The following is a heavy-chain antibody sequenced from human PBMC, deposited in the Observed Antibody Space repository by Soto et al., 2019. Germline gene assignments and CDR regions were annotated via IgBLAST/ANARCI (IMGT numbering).Heavy chain of an antibody. CDR1: GYTFTSYA. V-gene: IGHV1-3*01. CDR2: INAGNGNT. Sequence: ASVKVSCKASGYTFTSYAMHWVRQAPGQRLEWMGWINAGNGNTKYSQKFQGRVTITRDTSASTAYMELSSLRSEDTAVYYCARDWVTMVRGPNPPGYWGQGTLVTVSS. J-gene: IGHJ4*02. D-gene: IGHD3-10*01. CDR3: ARDWVTMVRGPNPPGY.